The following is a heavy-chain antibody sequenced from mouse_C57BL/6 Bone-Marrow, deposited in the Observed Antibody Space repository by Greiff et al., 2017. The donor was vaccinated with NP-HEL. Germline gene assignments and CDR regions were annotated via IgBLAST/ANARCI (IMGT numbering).Heavy chain of an antibody. CDR2: IYPRSGYT. CDR1: GYTFTSYG. J-gene: IGHJ1*03. D-gene: IGHD2-5*01. V-gene: IGHV1-81*01. CDR3: ARADSNYVYWYFDV. Sequence: VQLQQSGAELARPGASVKLSCKASGYTFTSYGISWVKQRTGQGLEWIGEIYPRSGYTYYNEKFKGKATLTAYKSSSTAYMELRSLTSEDSAVYVSARADSNYVYWYFDVWGTGTTVTVSS.